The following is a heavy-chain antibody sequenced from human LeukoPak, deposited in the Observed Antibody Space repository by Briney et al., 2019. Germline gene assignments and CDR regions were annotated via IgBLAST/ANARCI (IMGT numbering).Heavy chain of an antibody. CDR1: GFTFSSYS. D-gene: IGHD6-13*01. J-gene: IGHJ4*02. Sequence: PGGSLRLSCAASGFTFSSYSMNWLRQAPGKGLEWVSSISSSSSYIYYADSVKGRFTISRDNAKNSLYLQMNSLRAADTAVYYCAKDPGGIAVAGTNFDYWGQGTLVTVSS. CDR3: AKDPGGIAVAGTNFDY. V-gene: IGHV3-21*01. CDR2: ISSSSSYI.